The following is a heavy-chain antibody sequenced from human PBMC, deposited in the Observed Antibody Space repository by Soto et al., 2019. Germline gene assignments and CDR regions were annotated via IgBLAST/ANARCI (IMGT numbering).Heavy chain of an antibody. Sequence: GGSLRLSCAASGFTFSSCAMSWVRQAPGKGLEWVSAISGSGDSTYYADSVKGRFTISRDNSKNTLYLQMNSLRAEDTAVYYCAKDPADCGGDCYFLANWFDPWGQGTLVTVSS. J-gene: IGHJ5*02. CDR1: GFTFSSCA. D-gene: IGHD2-21*01. V-gene: IGHV3-23*01. CDR2: ISGSGDST. CDR3: AKDPADCGGDCYFLANWFDP.